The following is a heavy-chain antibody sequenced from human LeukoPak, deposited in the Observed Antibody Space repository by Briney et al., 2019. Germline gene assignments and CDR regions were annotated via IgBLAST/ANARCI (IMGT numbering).Heavy chain of an antibody. D-gene: IGHD3-9*01. CDR1: GYSFTNYW. V-gene: IGHV5-51*01. CDR2: NSPGDSDT. Sequence: GESLKISCKGSGYSFTNYWIGWVRQIPGKGLGWMGMNSPGDSDTRYSPSFQGQVTISADKSISTAYLQWSSLEASDTAMYFCARHGSSYFEPRYNWFDPWGQGTLVTVSS. CDR3: ARHGSSYFEPRYNWFDP. J-gene: IGHJ5*02.